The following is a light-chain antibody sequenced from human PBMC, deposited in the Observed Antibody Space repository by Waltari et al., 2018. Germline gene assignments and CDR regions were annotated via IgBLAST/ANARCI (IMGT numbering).Light chain of an antibody. CDR3: MQRLEFPVT. J-gene: IGKJ4*01. V-gene: IGKV2-40*01. CDR2: SLS. Sequence: IVLTQSPPFLPVTPGEPASISCRSSQSLQETSDGYIFLDWIVQKPGQSPQLLIYSLSYRASGVPDRFSGSGSDTDFRLEISRVESEDAGVYYCMQRLEFPVTFGPGTKVAI. CDR1: QSLQETSDGYIF.